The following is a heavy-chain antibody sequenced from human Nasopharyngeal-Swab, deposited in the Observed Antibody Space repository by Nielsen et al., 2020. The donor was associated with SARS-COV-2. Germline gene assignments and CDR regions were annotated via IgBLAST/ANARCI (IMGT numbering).Heavy chain of an antibody. CDR1: GFTFSSYE. CDR3: AKEGKHYDILTGYHLYYGMDV. V-gene: IGHV3-9*01. CDR2: ISWNSGSI. D-gene: IGHD3-9*01. Sequence: SLKISCAASGFTFSSYEMNWVRQAPGKGLEWVSGISWNSGSIGYADSVKGRFTISRDNAKNSLYLQMNSLRAEDTALYYCAKEGKHYDILTGYHLYYGMDVWGQGTTVTVSS. J-gene: IGHJ6*02.